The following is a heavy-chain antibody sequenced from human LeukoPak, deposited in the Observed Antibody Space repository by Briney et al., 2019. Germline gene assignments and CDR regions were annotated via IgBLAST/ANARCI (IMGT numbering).Heavy chain of an antibody. CDR3: ARRIPAAGLSSYYFDS. D-gene: IGHD6-13*01. V-gene: IGHV4-59*01. CDR2: IYYSGST. CDR1: GDSISTYY. Sequence: PSETLSLTCTVPGDSISTYYWSWIRQPPGKGLEWIGYIYYSGSTNYNPSLKSRATISLDTSKSQFSLKLSSVTAADTAVYYCARRIPAAGLSSYYFDSWGQGALVTVSS. J-gene: IGHJ4*02.